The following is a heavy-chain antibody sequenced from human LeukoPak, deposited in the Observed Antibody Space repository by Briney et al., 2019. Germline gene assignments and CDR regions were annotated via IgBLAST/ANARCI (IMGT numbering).Heavy chain of an antibody. V-gene: IGHV4-39*01. J-gene: IGHJ4*02. CDR3: ARHSGSYYDNYDY. CDR2: IYYGENI. Sequence: PSETLSLTCTVSGGSISRGSYYWGWIRQPPGSGLEWIGSIYYGENISYNPSLKNRATISVDTSKKQFSLKVSSVTAADTAVYYCARHSGSYYDNYDYWGQGTLVTVSS. CDR1: GGSISRGSYY. D-gene: IGHD1-26*01.